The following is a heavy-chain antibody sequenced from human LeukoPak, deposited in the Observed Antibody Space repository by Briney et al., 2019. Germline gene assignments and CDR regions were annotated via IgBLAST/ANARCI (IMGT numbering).Heavy chain of an antibody. CDR2: ISAYNANT. CDR1: GYIFTSYG. J-gene: IGHJ6*03. Sequence: ASVKVSCKASGYIFTSYGISWVRQAPGQGLEWMGWISAYNANTNYAQKLQGRVTMTRNTSISTAYMELSSLRSEDTAVYYCARVLAGTYYYYYMDVWGKGTTVTVSS. CDR3: ARVLAGTYYYYYMDV. D-gene: IGHD6-19*01. V-gene: IGHV1-18*01.